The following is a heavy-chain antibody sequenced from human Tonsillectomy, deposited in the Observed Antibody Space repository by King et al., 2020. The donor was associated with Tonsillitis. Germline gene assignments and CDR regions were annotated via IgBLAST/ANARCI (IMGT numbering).Heavy chain of an antibody. J-gene: IGHJ4*02. CDR1: GGTFSSYA. CDR3: ARDVRDAVAHFDY. Sequence: VQLVESGAEVKKPGSSVKVSCKASGGTFSSYAISWVRQAPGQGLEWMEGCIPIFCTANYAQKFQGRVTITADESTSTAYMELSSLMSEDTAVNYCARDVRDAVAHFDYWGQGTLVTVSS. D-gene: IGHD6-19*01. CDR2: CIPIFCTA. V-gene: IGHV1-69*01.